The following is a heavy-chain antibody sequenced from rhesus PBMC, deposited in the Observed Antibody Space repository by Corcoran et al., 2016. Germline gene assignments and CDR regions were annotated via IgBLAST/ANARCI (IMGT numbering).Heavy chain of an antibody. Sequence: QVQLQESGPGLVKPSETLSLTCAVSGASISSYWWSWIRQPPGKGLEWIGEINGNSGSTYYNPSLKSLVTISKDASKNQFSLKLSSVTAADTAVYYCARDPLATYYGLDSWGQGVVVTVSS. V-gene: IGHV4-80*01. CDR2: INGNSGST. CDR1: GASISSYW. J-gene: IGHJ6*01. D-gene: IGHD2-2*01. CDR3: ARDPLATYYGLDS.